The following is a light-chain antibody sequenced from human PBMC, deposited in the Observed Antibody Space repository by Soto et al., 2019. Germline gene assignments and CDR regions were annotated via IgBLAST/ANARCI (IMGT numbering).Light chain of an antibody. CDR1: RTIAGY. CDR3: QESYSTPLA. Sequence: DIQMTQSPSSLSASLGDRVTITCRASRTIAGYVNWYQQRPGEAPNLLIYAASSLQSGVPSRFRGSGSGTDFTLTINSLQPEDFATFYCQESYSTPLAFGGGTKVDIK. CDR2: AAS. V-gene: IGKV1-39*01. J-gene: IGKJ4*01.